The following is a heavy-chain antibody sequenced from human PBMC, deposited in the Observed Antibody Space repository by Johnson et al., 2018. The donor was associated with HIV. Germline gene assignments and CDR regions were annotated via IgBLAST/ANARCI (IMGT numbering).Heavy chain of an antibody. V-gene: IGHV3-30*02. D-gene: IGHD1-7*01. CDR2: IRYDGSNK. J-gene: IGHJ3*02. CDR3: TSYGFDI. Sequence: QVQLVESGGGLVQPGGSLRLSCAASGFTFSSFWMTWVRQAPGKGLEWVAFIRYDGSNKYYADSVKGRFTISRDNSKNTAYLQMNSLKTEDTAVYYCTSYGFDIWGQGTMVTVSS. CDR1: GFTFSSFW.